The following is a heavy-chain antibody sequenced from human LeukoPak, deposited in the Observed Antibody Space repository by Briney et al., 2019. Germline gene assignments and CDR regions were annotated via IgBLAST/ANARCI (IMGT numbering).Heavy chain of an antibody. D-gene: IGHD3-22*01. CDR2: IIPILGIA. J-gene: IGHJ4*02. CDR3: ARSYYYDSSGYYNFDY. CDR1: GGTFSSYA. Sequence: ASVKVSCKASGGTFSSYAISWVRQAPRQGLEWMGRIIPILGIANYAQKFQGRVTITADKSTSTAYMELSSLRSEDTAVYYCARSYYYDSSGYYNFDYWGQGTLVTVSS. V-gene: IGHV1-69*04.